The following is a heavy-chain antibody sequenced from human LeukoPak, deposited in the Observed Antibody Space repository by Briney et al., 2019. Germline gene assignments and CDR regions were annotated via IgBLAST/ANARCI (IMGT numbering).Heavy chain of an antibody. CDR3: ARERLVLRFLEWLRWFDP. D-gene: IGHD3-3*01. CDR2: INHSGST. J-gene: IGHJ5*02. V-gene: IGHV4-34*01. CDR1: GGSFSGYY. Sequence: SETLSLTCAVYGGSFSGYYWSWIRQPPGKGLEWIGEINHSGSTNYNPSLKSRVTISVDTSKNQFSLKLSSVTAADTAVYYCARERLVLRFLEWLRWFDPWGQGTLVTVSS.